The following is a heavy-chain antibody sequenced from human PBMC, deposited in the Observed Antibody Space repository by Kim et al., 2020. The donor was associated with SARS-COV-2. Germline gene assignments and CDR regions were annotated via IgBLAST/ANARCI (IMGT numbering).Heavy chain of an antibody. CDR2: IFYSGTT. CDR1: DGSISPYY. J-gene: IGHJ4*02. D-gene: IGHD3-10*01. CDR3: SRSPAQLVPRYLDH. Sequence: SETLSLTCLVSDGSISPYYWSWIRQVPGKGLEWIGYIFYSGTTNYNPSLKSRVTISLGTSKNQFSLRLTSVTAADTAVSYCSRSPAQLVPRYLDHWGQG. V-gene: IGHV4-59*03.